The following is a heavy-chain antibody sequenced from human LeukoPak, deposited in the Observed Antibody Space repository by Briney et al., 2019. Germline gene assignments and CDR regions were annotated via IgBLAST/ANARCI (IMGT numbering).Heavy chain of an antibody. J-gene: IGHJ4*02. V-gene: IGHV3-30*01. D-gene: IGHD3-10*01. CDR2: ISSGGTYE. CDR1: GFTFSNYA. Sequence: GGSLRLSCAASGFTFSNYAMHWVRQAPGQGLDWVSLISSGGTYEYYADSVKGRFTISRDNSKNTLYLQLHSLITEDTTVYYYARDSTYYYDSVSSGPYYFDNWGQGTLVTVSS. CDR3: ARDSTYYYDSVSSGPYYFDN.